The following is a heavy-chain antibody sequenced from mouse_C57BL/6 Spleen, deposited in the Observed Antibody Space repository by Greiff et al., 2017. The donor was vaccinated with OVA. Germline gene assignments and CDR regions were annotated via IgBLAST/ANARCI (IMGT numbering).Heavy chain of an antibody. V-gene: IGHV1-42*01. D-gene: IGHD1-1*01. Sequence: EVQRVESGPELVKPGASVKLSCKASGYSFTGYYMNWVKQSPEKSLEWIGEINPSTGGTTYNQKFKAKATLTVDKSSSTAYMQLKSLTSEDSAVYYCARAHYYGSSIDYWGQGTTLTVAS. J-gene: IGHJ2*01. CDR3: ARAHYYGSSIDY. CDR1: GYSFTGYY. CDR2: INPSTGGT.